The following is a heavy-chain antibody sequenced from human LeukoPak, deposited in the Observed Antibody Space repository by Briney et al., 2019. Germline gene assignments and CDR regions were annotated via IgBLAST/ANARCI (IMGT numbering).Heavy chain of an antibody. V-gene: IGHV4-39*01. CDR1: GGSISSSSYY. Sequence: SETLSLTCTVSGGSISSSSYYWGWIRQPPGKGLEWIGSIYYSGSTYYNPFLKSIVTVSVDTSKNQFSLKLSSVTAADTAVYYSASFSSGWPYYFDYWGQGTLVTVSS. CDR2: IYYSGST. CDR3: ASFSSGWPYYFDY. J-gene: IGHJ4*02. D-gene: IGHD6-19*01.